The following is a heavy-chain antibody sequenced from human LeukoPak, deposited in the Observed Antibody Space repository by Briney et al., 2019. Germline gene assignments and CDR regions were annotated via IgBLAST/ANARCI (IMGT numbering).Heavy chain of an antibody. CDR1: GYTFSSYG. D-gene: IGHD5-12*01. CDR2: ISGYNGNT. Sequence: APVKVSCKASGYTFSSYGIAWVRQAPGQGLEWMGWISGYNGNTNYAQKLQGRVSMTTDTSTTTAYMELRSLTSDDTALYYCARSSLGTITAGPFDYWGQGTLVTVSS. CDR3: ARSSLGTITAGPFDY. J-gene: IGHJ4*02. V-gene: IGHV1-18*01.